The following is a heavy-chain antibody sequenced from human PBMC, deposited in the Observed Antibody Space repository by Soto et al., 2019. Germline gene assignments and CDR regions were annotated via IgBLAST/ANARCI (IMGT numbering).Heavy chain of an antibody. CDR1: GGSISSISYY. Sequence: SETLSLTCTVSGGSISSISYYWGWIRQPPGKGLEWIASIYSGGGTYHNPSLKSRITISVDTSKNQFSLKLSSVTAADTAVYYCARLIGNSWLDSWGQGTLVTVSS. J-gene: IGHJ5*01. CDR3: ARLIGNSWLDS. V-gene: IGHV4-39*01. CDR2: IYSGGGT.